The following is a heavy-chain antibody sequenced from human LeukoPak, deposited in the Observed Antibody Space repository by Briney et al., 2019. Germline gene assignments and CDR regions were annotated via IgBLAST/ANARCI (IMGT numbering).Heavy chain of an antibody. CDR1: GYSISSGYY. Sequence: SETLSLTCTVSGYSISSGYYWGWIRQPPGKGLEWIGSIYHSGNTYYNPSLQSRVTISVDTSKNQLSLKVSSVTAADTAVYYCARDPGDIDYWGQGTLVTVSS. V-gene: IGHV4-38-2*02. CDR2: IYHSGNT. CDR3: ARDPGDIDY. D-gene: IGHD3-16*01. J-gene: IGHJ4*02.